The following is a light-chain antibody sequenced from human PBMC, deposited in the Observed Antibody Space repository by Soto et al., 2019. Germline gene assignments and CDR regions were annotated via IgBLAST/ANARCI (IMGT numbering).Light chain of an antibody. CDR3: CSYAGSHSFV. V-gene: IGLV2-11*01. J-gene: IGLJ1*01. CDR1: SSDVGAYNY. CDR2: DVN. Sequence: QSALTQRRSVSGSPGQSVTISCTGTSSDVGAYNYVSWYQQHPGEAPKVIIFDVNKRPSGVPDRFSGSKSGNTASLIISGLQAEDDADYYCCSYAGSHSFVFGSETKLTVL.